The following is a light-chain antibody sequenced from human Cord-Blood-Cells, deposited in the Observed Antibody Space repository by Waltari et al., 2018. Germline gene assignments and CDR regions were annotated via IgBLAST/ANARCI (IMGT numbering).Light chain of an antibody. V-gene: IGKV1-5*03. J-gene: IGKJ2*03. Sequence: DIQMTQSPSTLSASVGDRVTITCRASQSISSWLAWYQQKPAKAPKLLIYKASSLESAVPSSVSGSGSGTAFTLTISSLQPDDFATYYCQQYKSYSSFGQGTKLEIK. CDR3: QQYKSYSS. CDR1: QSISSW. CDR2: KAS.